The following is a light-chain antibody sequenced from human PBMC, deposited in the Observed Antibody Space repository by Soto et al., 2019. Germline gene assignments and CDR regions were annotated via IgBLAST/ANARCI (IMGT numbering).Light chain of an antibody. J-gene: IGKJ1*01. CDR2: GAY. V-gene: IGKV3-15*01. CDR3: QQRSNWPPWT. CDR1: QSVSTN. Sequence: EIVFTQSPCTLALSPGERATLSCRASQSVSTNLAWYQQKPGQPPRLLIYGAYTRATDIPARFSGSGSGTEFTLTIIGLQSEDFAVYYCQQRSNWPPWTFGQGTKVDIK.